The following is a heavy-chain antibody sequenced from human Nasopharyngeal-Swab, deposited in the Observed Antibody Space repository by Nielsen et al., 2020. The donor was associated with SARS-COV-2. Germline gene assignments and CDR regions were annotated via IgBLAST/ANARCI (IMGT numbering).Heavy chain of an antibody. Sequence: SETLSLTCTVTGAPVSSGNYYWSWIRQTPEKGLDWIGYIYYSGSTNYNPSLKSRVTMSVDASTNQFSVRLSSVTAADTAVYYCARSVEARGFYYYYMDVWGNGTTVTVSS. CDR2: IYYSGST. CDR3: ARSVEARGFYYYYMDV. V-gene: IGHV4-61*01. J-gene: IGHJ6*03. D-gene: IGHD5-12*01. CDR1: GAPVSSGNYY.